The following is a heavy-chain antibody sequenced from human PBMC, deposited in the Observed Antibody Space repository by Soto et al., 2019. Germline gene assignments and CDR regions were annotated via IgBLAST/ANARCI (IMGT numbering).Heavy chain of an antibody. D-gene: IGHD3-10*01. V-gene: IGHV4-61*01. J-gene: IGHJ4*02. Sequence: PSETLSLTCTVSGGSVTSGSFYWSWIRQPPGKGLEWIGYIYNTGSTNYNPSLKSRVTISVDTSRNQLSLRLSSVTAADTAVYYCARGELPALLNYFDDWGQGTLVTVSS. CDR1: GGSVTSGSFY. CDR2: IYNTGST. CDR3: ARGELPALLNYFDD.